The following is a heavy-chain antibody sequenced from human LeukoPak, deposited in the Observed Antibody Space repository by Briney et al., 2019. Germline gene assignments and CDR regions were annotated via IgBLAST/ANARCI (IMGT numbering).Heavy chain of an antibody. J-gene: IGHJ4*02. D-gene: IGHD2-2*02. CDR1: GVTFSGYA. CDR2: ISGSGGST. Sequence: GGALRLSCAASGVTFSGYAMSWVRQGPGEGREWGSAISGSGGSTYYADSVKGRFTISRDNSNNTLYLQMNSLRAEDTAVYYCAKMSGTSCYTPFDYWGQGTLVTVSS. V-gene: IGHV3-23*01. CDR3: AKMSGTSCYTPFDY.